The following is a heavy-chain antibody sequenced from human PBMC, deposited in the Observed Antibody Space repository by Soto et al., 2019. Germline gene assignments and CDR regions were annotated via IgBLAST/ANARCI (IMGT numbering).Heavy chain of an antibody. D-gene: IGHD6-19*01. CDR2: IYHSGST. CDR3: ARAFSGPDGVPFDY. J-gene: IGHJ4*02. CDR1: GGSISSSNW. Sequence: QVQLQESGPGLVKPSGTLSLTCAVSGGSISSSNWWSWVRQPPGKGLEWIGEIYHSGSTNYNPSLKSRVTISVDRSKNQVSLKLSSVTAAATAVYYCARAFSGPDGVPFDYWGQGTLVTVSS. V-gene: IGHV4-4*02.